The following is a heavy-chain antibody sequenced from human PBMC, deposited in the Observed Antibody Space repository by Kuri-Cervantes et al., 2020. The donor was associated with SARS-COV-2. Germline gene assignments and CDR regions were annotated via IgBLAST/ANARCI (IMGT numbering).Heavy chain of an antibody. J-gene: IGHJ5*02. CDR1: GITFGNYW. CDR2: FMSDGTSP. D-gene: IGHD6-19*01. Sequence: GGSLSLSCAASGITFGNYWMHWVRQAPGKGLVWVSRFMSDGTSPSYADSVRGRFTISRDNAKNTLYLQMNSLRAEDTAVYYCARDQGWLDPWWFDPWGQGTLVTVSS. V-gene: IGHV3-74*01. CDR3: ARDQGWLDPWWFDP.